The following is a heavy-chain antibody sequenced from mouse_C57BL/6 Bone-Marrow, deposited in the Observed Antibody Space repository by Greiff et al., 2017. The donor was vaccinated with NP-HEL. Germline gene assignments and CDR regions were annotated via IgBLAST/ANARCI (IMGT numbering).Heavy chain of an antibody. D-gene: IGHD2-3*01. J-gene: IGHJ2*01. Sequence: QVQLQHPGAELVRPGPSVKLSCKASGYTFTSYWMHWVKQRPGQGLEWIGVIDPSDSYTNYNQKFKGKATLTVDTSSRTAYMQLSSLTSEDSAVYYCARWRLEDGYWGQGTTLTVSS. V-gene: IGHV1-59*01. CDR1: GYTFTSYW. CDR3: ARWRLEDGY. CDR2: IDPSDSYT.